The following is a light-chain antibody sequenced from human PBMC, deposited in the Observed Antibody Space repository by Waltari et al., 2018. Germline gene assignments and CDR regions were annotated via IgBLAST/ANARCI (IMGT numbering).Light chain of an antibody. CDR2: YDS. J-gene: IGLJ1*01. CDR3: QVWHAAIEPGV. Sequence: SSDLTQDPAVSVALGQTVRITCQGDILRTYYGNWYQQKPGQAPVRVIRYDSDRPSGIPERFSGSNSANTATLTISRVEAGDEANYYCQVWHAAIEPGVFGTGTEVTV. V-gene: IGLV3-21*04. CDR1: ILRTYY.